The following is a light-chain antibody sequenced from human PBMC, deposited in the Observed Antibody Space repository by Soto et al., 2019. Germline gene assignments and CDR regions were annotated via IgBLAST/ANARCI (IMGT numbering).Light chain of an antibody. CDR1: QTIHTY. CDR3: QQSYSNLYS. CDR2: AAS. V-gene: IGKV1-39*01. Sequence: DIQMTQSPPSLSASVGDRINITCRAGQTIHTYVNWFQVKPGQAPKLLIFAASALQSGVPSRFSGTGSGTDFTLTISSLQPEDFATYYCQQSYSNLYSVGCGTKVDIK. J-gene: IGKJ3*01.